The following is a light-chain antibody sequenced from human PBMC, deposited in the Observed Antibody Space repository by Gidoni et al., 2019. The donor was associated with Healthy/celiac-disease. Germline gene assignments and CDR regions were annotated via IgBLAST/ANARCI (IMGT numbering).Light chain of an antibody. V-gene: IGLV3-1*01. J-gene: IGLJ2*01. CDR2: QDS. Sequence: SYELTHPPSVSVSPGQTASITCSGDQLGDKYACWYQQKPGQSPVLVIYQDSKRPSGIPERFSGSNYGNTATLTISGTQAMDEADYYCKAWDSSTVVFGGGTKLTVL. CDR1: QLGDKY. CDR3: KAWDSSTVV.